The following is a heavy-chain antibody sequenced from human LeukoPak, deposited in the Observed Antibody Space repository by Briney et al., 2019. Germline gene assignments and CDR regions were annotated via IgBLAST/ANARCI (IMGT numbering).Heavy chain of an antibody. Sequence: PGGSLRLSCAASGFPFSVYYMTWVRQARGKWREWISYISSSGGNIHYAASVKGRFTISRDNAKNSLSLQMNSLRVEDTAVYYCARAGNRIDAFEIWGQGTMVTVSS. CDR2: ISSSGGNI. D-gene: IGHD1-26*01. CDR3: ARAGNRIDAFEI. J-gene: IGHJ3*02. CDR1: GFPFSVYY. V-gene: IGHV3-11*01.